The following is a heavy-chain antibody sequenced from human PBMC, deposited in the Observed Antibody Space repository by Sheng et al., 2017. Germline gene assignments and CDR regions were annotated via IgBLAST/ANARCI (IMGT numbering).Heavy chain of an antibody. Sequence: QVQLVQSGAEVKKPGSSVKVSCKASGGTFSSYDISWVRQAPGQGLEWMGGIIPIFGTANYAQKFQGRVTITADESTSTAYMELSSLRSEDTAVYYCARVADSGSYYNWFDPWGPGNPWSPSPQ. CDR3: ARVADSGSYYNWFDP. J-gene: IGHJ5*02. CDR2: IIPIFGTA. CDR1: GGTFSSYD. D-gene: IGHD1-26*01. V-gene: IGHV1-69*13.